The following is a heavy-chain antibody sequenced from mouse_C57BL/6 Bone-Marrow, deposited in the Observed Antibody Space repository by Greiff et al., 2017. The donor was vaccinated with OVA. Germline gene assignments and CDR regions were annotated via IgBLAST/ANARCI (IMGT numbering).Heavy chain of an antibody. CDR3: ARPCDGYFHWYFDV. CDR1: GYAFTNYL. V-gene: IGHV1-54*01. Sequence: QVQLQQSGAELVRPGTSVKVSCKASGYAFTNYLIEWVKQRPGQGLEWIGVINPGSGGTNYNEKFKGKATLTADKSSSTTYMQLSSLTSEDSAVYFCARPCDGYFHWYFDVWGTGTTVTVSS. D-gene: IGHD2-3*01. J-gene: IGHJ1*03. CDR2: INPGSGGT.